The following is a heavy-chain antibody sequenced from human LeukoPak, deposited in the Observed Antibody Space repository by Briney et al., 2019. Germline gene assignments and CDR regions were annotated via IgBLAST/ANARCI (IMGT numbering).Heavy chain of an antibody. CDR1: GGSFSGYY. V-gene: IGHV4-34*01. CDR3: ARDPTSISSDDF. Sequence: SETLSLTCAVYGGSFSGYYWSWIRQPPGKGLEWIGEINHSGSTNYNPSLKSRVTISVDTSKNQFSLKLSSVTAADTAVYYCARDPTSISSDDFWGQGTLVTVSS. CDR2: INHSGST. J-gene: IGHJ4*02. D-gene: IGHD2-2*01.